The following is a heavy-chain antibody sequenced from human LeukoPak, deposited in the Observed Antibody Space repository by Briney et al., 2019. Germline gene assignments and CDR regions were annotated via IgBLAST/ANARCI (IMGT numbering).Heavy chain of an antibody. CDR1: GFTFSTFA. V-gene: IGHV3-23*01. Sequence: TGGSLRLSCAASGFTFSTFAMAWVRQAPGRGLEWVSVIGPESGDIRYSDSVKGRFTISRDNSKSTLFLQMNGLRADDTALYYCAKYCRGGCSRNFDSWGQGTLVTVSS. J-gene: IGHJ4*02. D-gene: IGHD2-21*02. CDR3: AKYCRGGCSRNFDS. CDR2: IGPESGDI.